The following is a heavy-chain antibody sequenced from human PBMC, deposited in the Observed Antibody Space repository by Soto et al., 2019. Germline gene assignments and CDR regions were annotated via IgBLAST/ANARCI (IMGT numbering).Heavy chain of an antibody. CDR1: AGTFSAYY. J-gene: IGHJ6*03. CDR3: ARGKTIRGDYYYYYIDA. Sequence: PQTLSLTYAVYAGTFSAYYWSGIRQPPGKGLEWIGEINHSGSTNYNPSLKSRVTISVDTSKNQFSLKLSSVTAADTAVYYCARGKTIRGDYYYYYIDAWGKGTTVT. CDR2: INHSGST. V-gene: IGHV4-34*01.